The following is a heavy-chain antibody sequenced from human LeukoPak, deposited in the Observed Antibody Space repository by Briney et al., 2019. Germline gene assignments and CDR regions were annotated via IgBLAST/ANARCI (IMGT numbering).Heavy chain of an antibody. Sequence: ASMKVSCKTSGYIFTSHDISWLRQAPGQGLEWMGWMNPQSGDGHSAPKFQGRVAMTRDISTNTAYMELRSLRSDDTAVYYCVRGLGYCGGDCFSSWYLDVWGHGTLVTVSS. CDR2: MNPQSGDG. V-gene: IGHV1-8*01. CDR3: VRGLGYCGGDCFSSWYLDV. D-gene: IGHD2-21*02. CDR1: GYIFTSHD. J-gene: IGHJ2*01.